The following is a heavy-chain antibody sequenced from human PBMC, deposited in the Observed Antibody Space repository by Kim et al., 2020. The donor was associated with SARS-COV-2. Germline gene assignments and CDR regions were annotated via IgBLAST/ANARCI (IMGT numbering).Heavy chain of an antibody. CDR3: AQDEAAPGTYFDF. CDR1: GFTFSSCV. Sequence: GGSLRLSCAASGFTFSSCVMSWVRQVPGKGLEWVSTINTDGHGTWYADSVKGRFTISRDNSKTTLYLQMNGLRAEDTAVYYCAQDEAAPGTYFDFWGQGTLVTVSS. V-gene: IGHV3-23*01. D-gene: IGHD6-13*01. CDR2: INTDGHGT. J-gene: IGHJ4*02.